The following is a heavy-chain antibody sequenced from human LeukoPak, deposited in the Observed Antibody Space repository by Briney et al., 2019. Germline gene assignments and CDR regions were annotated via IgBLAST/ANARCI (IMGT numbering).Heavy chain of an antibody. Sequence: ASVKVSCKASGYTFTGYYMHWVRQAPGQGLEWMGWINPSSGRTNYAQNFQDRVAMTRDTSISTAYMELSSLRSDDTAVYYCARGSSIHVLLYHYYYMDVWGKWTTVAVSS. D-gene: IGHD2-2*01. CDR2: INPSSGRT. V-gene: IGHV1-2*02. J-gene: IGHJ6*03. CDR3: ARGSSIHVLLYHYYYMDV. CDR1: GYTFTGYY.